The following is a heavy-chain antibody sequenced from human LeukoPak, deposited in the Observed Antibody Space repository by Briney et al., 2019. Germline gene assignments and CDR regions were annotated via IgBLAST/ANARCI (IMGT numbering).Heavy chain of an antibody. V-gene: IGHV3-74*01. D-gene: IGHD2-2*03. CDR1: GFTFSSYW. CDR2: INTDGSST. J-gene: IGHJ3*02. Sequence: SGGSLRLSCAASGFTFSSYWMHWVRHAPGKGLVWVSRINTDGSSTSYADSVKGRFTFSRDNAKNTLYLQMNSLRAEDTAVYYCARDGYCSSTSCKAFDIWGQGTMVTVSS. CDR3: ARDGYCSSTSCKAFDI.